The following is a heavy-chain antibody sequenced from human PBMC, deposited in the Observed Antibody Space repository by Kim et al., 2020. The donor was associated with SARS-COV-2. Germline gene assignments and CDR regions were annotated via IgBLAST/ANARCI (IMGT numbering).Heavy chain of an antibody. CDR2: T. J-gene: IGHJ4*02. Sequence: TYHHPSLKGRVTISVDTSKNQFSLKLSSVTAADTAVYYCASLPYYDSRPIWGQGTLVTVSS. D-gene: IGHD3-22*01. CDR3: ASLPYYDSRPI. V-gene: IGHV4-30-2*05.